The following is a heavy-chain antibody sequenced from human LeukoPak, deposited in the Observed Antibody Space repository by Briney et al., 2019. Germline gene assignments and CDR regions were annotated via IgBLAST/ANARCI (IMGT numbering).Heavy chain of an antibody. V-gene: IGHV3-33*03. D-gene: IGHD5-24*01. Sequence: GGSLRLSCAASGFTFSNYGMHWVRQAPGKGLEWVAVTWYDGSDRYYADSVKGRFTISRDNAKNSLYPQMNSLRAEDTAIYYCVGGYKYGPFDYWGQGTLVTVSS. CDR2: TWYDGSDR. CDR3: VGGYKYGPFDY. J-gene: IGHJ4*02. CDR1: GFTFSNYG.